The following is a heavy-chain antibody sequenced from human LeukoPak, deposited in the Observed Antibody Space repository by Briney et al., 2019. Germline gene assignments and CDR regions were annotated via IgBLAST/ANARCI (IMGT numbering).Heavy chain of an antibody. Sequence: GGSLRLSCAASGFTFSSYSMNWVRQAPGKGLEWVSSISSSSSYIYYADSVKGRFTISRDNAKNSLYLQMNSLRAEDTAVYYCARDLEEYWDRAFDYWGQGTLVTVSS. D-gene: IGHD1-26*01. CDR1: GFTFSSYS. CDR2: ISSSSSYI. V-gene: IGHV3-21*01. J-gene: IGHJ4*02. CDR3: ARDLEEYWDRAFDY.